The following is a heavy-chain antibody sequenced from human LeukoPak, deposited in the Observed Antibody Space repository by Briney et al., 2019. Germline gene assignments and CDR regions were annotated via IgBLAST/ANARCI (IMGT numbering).Heavy chain of an antibody. CDR1: GFTFSSYA. V-gene: IGHV3-30-3*01. CDR3: ARDNPAIVATIIPGYYYYGMDV. D-gene: IGHD5-12*01. Sequence: PGGSLRLSCAASGFTFSSYAMHWVRQAPGKGLWWVAVISYDGSNKYYADSVKGRFTISRDNSKNTLYLQMNTLKAEDTAVYYCARDNPAIVATIIPGYYYYGMDVWGQGTTVTVSS. CDR2: ISYDGSNK. J-gene: IGHJ6*02.